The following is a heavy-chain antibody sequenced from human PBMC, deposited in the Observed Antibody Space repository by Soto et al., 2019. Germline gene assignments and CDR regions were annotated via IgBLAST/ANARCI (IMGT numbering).Heavy chain of an antibody. V-gene: IGHV1-69*01. D-gene: IGHD1-7*01. CDR1: GGTFTSYT. CDR2: IIPIFGTA. J-gene: IGHJ4*02. Sequence: QVQLVQSGAEVKKPGSSVKVSCKAYGGTFTSYTISWVRQAPGQGLEWMGGIIPIFGTANYAQRFQGRVTICADESTSTAYMELSSLRSEDTAVYYCARDFSWNSNFDYWGQGTLVTVSS. CDR3: ARDFSWNSNFDY.